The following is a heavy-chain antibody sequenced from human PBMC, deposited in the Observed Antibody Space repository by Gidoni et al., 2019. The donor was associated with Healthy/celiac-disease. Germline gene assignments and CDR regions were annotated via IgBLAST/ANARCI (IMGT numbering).Heavy chain of an antibody. CDR2: ISVSGGGT. Sequence: EVQLLESGGGLVQLGGSLRLSCASSGSAFSSDAMSWVRQAPGRGLEWVSAISVSGGGTYYADSVKGRFTISRDNSKNTLYLQMNSLRAEETAVYYCAKVSSSWKIYYFDYWGQGTLLTVSS. CDR1: GSAFSSDA. J-gene: IGHJ4*02. V-gene: IGHV3-23*01. D-gene: IGHD6-13*01. CDR3: AKVSSSWKIYYFDY.